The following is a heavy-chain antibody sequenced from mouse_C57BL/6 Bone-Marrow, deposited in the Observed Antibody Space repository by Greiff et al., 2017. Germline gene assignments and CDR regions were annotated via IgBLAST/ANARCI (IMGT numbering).Heavy chain of an antibody. CDR3: AIDGSSYNYAMDY. V-gene: IGHV1-69*01. CDR2: IDPSDSYT. D-gene: IGHD1-1*01. CDR1: GYTFTSYW. Sequence: VQLQQPGAELVMPGASVKLSCKASGYTFTSYWMHWVKQRPGQGLEWIGEIDPSDSYTNYNQKFKGKSTLTVDKSSSTAYMQLSSLTSEDSAVYYCAIDGSSYNYAMDYWGQGTSVTVSS. J-gene: IGHJ4*01.